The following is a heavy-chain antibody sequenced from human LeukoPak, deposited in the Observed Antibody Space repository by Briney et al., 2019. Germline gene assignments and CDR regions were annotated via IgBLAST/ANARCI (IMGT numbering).Heavy chain of an antibody. Sequence: ASVKVSCKASGGTFSSYAISWVRQAPGQGLEWMGRIIPILGIANYAQKFQGRVTITADKSTSTAYMELSSLRSEDTAVYYCARGSPVPAAIDYWGQGTLVTVSS. J-gene: IGHJ4*02. V-gene: IGHV1-69*04. CDR3: ARGSPVPAAIDY. D-gene: IGHD2-2*01. CDR2: IIPILGIA. CDR1: GGTFSSYA.